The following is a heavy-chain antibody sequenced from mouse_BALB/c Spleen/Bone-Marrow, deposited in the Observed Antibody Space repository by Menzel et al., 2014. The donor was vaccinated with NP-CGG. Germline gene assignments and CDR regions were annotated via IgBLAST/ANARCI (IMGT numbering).Heavy chain of an antibody. CDR1: GYTFXSYT. J-gene: IGHJ4*01. CDR2: IIPSSGYT. CDR3: ARKGGPFYAMDY. Sequence: VQLQQSAAELARPGASVKMSCKASGYTFXSYTMHWIKQRPGQGLEWIGYIIPSSGYTEYNQKFKDKTTLTADKSSSTAYMQLSSLTSEDSAVYFCARKGGPFYAMDYWGQGTSVTVSS. V-gene: IGHV1-4*02.